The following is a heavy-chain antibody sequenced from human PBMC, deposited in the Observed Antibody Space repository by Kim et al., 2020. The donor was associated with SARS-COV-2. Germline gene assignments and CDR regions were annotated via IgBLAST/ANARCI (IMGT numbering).Heavy chain of an antibody. V-gene: IGHV1-3*01. Sequence: ASVKVSYKASGYTFTNYAIQWVRQAPGQGLEWRGWINAGNGNIKYSQKFQGRATLTWDTSASTAYMALRALTSEDTAVYYCARDLLHSGYDYWGQGTLVTVSS. D-gene: IGHD5-12*01. CDR2: INAGNGNI. CDR3: ARDLLHSGYDY. J-gene: IGHJ4*02. CDR1: GYTFTNYA.